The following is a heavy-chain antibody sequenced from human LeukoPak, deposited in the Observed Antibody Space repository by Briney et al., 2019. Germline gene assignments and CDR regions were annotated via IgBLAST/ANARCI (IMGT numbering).Heavy chain of an antibody. D-gene: IGHD6-19*01. CDR3: ARASNIGWYQFDY. CDR2: IQTSGSI. V-gene: IGHV4-4*07. CDR1: GGSMNNHD. Sequence: SETLSLTCTVSGGSMNNHDWSWVRQPAGKGLEWIGRIQTSGSINYNSSLKSRVTISIDTSQNYFSLKLTSMTAADSAMYCCARASNIGWYQFDYWGQGMLVTVSS. J-gene: IGHJ4*02.